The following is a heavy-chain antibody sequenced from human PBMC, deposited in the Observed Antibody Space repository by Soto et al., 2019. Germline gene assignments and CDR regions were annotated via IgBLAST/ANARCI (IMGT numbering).Heavy chain of an antibody. CDR2: IYYSGST. CDR3: ARDSSGYWSFDY. V-gene: IGHV4-30-4*01. J-gene: IGHJ4*02. Sequence: SETLSLTCTVSGGSISSGDYYWSWIRQPPGKGLEWIGYIYYSGSTYYNPSLKSRVTISVDTSKNQFSLKLSSVTAADTAVYYCARDSSGYWSFDYWGQGTLVTVSS. CDR1: GGSISSGDYY. D-gene: IGHD3-22*01.